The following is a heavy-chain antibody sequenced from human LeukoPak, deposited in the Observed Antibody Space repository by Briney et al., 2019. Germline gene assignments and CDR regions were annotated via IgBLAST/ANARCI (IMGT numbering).Heavy chain of an antibody. V-gene: IGHV3-48*02. CDR3: ARGALRYSDY. Sequence: GGSLRLSCAASGFTYSSYTMNWVRQAPGKGLEWVSSISSSSSAIYYAASVKGRFTISRDNAKNSLYLQMNSLRDEDTAVYYCARGALRYSDYWGQGTLVTVSS. J-gene: IGHJ4*02. CDR2: ISSSSSAI. D-gene: IGHD3-9*01. CDR1: GFTYSSYT.